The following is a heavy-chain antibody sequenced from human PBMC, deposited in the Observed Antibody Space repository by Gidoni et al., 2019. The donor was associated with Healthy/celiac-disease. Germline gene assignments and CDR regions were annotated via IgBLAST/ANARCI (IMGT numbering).Heavy chain of an antibody. J-gene: IGHJ3*02. CDR3: ARERSRFDIVATILGGGDAFDI. D-gene: IGHD5-12*01. CDR2: TYYRSKWYN. V-gene: IGHV6-1*01. Sequence: QVQLPQSGPGLVKPSQTLSLTCAISGDSVPSHSAAWHWIRQSPSRGLEWLGRTYYRSKWYNDYAVSVKSRITINPDTSKNQFSLQLNSVTPEDTAVYYCARERSRFDIVATILGGGDAFDIWGQGTMVTVSS. CDR1: GDSVPSHSAA.